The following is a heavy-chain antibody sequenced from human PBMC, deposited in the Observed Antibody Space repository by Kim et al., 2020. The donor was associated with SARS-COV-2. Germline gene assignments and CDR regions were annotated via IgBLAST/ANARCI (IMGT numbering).Heavy chain of an antibody. V-gene: IGHV3-30*18. CDR2: ISYDGSNK. CDR1: GFTFSSYG. CDR3: AKDGYYYGSGSYYYYYYGMDV. J-gene: IGHJ6*02. Sequence: GGSLRLSCAASGFTFSSYGMHWVRQAPGKGLEWVAVISYDGSNKYYADSVKGRFTISRDNSKNTLYLQMNSLRAEDTAVYYCAKDGYYYGSGSYYYYYYGMDVWGQGTTVTVSS. D-gene: IGHD3-10*01.